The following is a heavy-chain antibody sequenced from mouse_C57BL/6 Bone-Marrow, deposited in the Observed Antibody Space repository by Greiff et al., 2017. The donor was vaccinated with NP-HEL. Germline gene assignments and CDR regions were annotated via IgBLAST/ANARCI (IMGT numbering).Heavy chain of an antibody. CDR3: ARRDGYYVDY. V-gene: IGHV5-6*02. Sequence: EVNVVESGGDLVKPGGSLKLSCAASGFTFSSYGMSWVRQTPDKRLEWVATISSGGSYTYYPDSVKGRFTISRDNAKNTLYLQMSSLKSEDTAMYYCARRDGYYVDYWGQGTTLTVSS. CDR2: ISSGGSYT. CDR1: GFTFSSYG. J-gene: IGHJ2*01. D-gene: IGHD2-3*01.